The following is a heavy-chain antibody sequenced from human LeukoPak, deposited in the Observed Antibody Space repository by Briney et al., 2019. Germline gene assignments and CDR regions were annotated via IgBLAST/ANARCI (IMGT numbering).Heavy chain of an antibody. V-gene: IGHV4-34*01. D-gene: IGHD2-21*01. CDR2: INHSGST. CDR1: GGSFSGYY. J-gene: IGHJ4*02. CDR3: ARGGFVGGPVR. Sequence: SSETLSLTCAVYGGSFSGYYWSWIRQPPGKGLEWIGEINHSGSTNYNPSLKSRVTISVDTSKNQFSLKLSSVTAADTAVYYCARGGFVGGPVRWGQGTLVTVSS.